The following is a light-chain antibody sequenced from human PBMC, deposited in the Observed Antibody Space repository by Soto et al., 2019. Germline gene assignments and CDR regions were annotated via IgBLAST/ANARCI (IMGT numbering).Light chain of an antibody. V-gene: IGLV1-44*01. CDR2: NNN. CDR3: AAWDDSLNGLV. Sequence: QPVLTQPPSASGTPGQRVTISCSGSSSNIGSNTVNWYQQLPGTAPKLLIYNNNQRPSGVPDRFSGSKFGTSASLAISGLQSEDEADYYCAAWDDSLNGLVFGTGTKVTVL. CDR1: SSNIGSNT. J-gene: IGLJ1*01.